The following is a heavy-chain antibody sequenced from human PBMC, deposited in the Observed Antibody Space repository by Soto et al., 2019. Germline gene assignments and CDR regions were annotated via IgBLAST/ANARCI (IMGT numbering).Heavy chain of an antibody. CDR1: GFTFSSYS. CDR3: ARGSRGGSLDAFDI. Sequence: EVQLVESGGGLVTPGGYLRLSCAASGFTFSSYSMNWVRQAPGKGLEWVSSISSSSSYIYYADSVKGRFTISRDNAKNSLYLQMNSLRAEDTAVYYCARGSRGGSLDAFDIWGQGTMVTVSS. D-gene: IGHD1-26*01. CDR2: ISSSSSYI. J-gene: IGHJ3*02. V-gene: IGHV3-21*01.